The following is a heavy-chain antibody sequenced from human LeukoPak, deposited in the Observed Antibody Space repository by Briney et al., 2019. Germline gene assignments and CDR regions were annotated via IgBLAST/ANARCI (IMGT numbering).Heavy chain of an antibody. D-gene: IGHD6-19*01. CDR1: GGSISSSSYY. CDR3: ARVAGDIDY. J-gene: IGHJ4*02. Sequence: KPSETLSLTCTVSGGSISSSSYYWGWIRQPPGKGLEWIGSIYYSGSTYYNPSLKSRVTISVDTSKNQFSLKLSSVTAADTAVYYCARVAGDIDYWGQGTLVTVSS. V-gene: IGHV4-39*01. CDR2: IYYSGST.